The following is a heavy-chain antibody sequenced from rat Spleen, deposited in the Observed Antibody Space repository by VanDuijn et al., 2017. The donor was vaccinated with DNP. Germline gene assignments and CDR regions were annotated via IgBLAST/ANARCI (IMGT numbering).Heavy chain of an antibody. CDR3: ARHGEQLYLPNYFDY. Sequence: EVQLVESGGGLVQPGRSLKLSCAASGFTFSNYDMAWVRQAPTKGLEWVASISTSGGSTYYRDSVKGRFTVSRDNAKSTLYLQMDSLRSEDTATYYCARHGEQLYLPNYFDYWGQGVMVTVSS. CDR1: GFTFSNYD. V-gene: IGHV5-25*01. J-gene: IGHJ2*01. CDR2: ISTSGGST. D-gene: IGHD1-2*01.